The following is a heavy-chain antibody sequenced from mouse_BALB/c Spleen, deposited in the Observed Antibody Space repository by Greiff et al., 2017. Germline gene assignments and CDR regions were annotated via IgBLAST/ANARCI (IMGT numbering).Heavy chain of an antibody. CDR1: GFNIKDTY. CDR2: IDPANGNT. CDR3: ARFWGRAMDY. Sequence: EVKLQESGAELVKPGASVKLSCTASGFNIKDTYMHWVKQRPEQGLEWIGRIDPANGNTKYDPKFQGKATITADTSSNTAYLQLSSLTSEDTAVYYCARFWGRAMDYWGQGTSVTVSS. D-gene: IGHD3-3*01. V-gene: IGHV14-3*02. J-gene: IGHJ4*01.